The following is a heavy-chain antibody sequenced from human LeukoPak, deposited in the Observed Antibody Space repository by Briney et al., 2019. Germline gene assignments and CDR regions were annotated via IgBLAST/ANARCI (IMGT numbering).Heavy chain of an antibody. CDR1: GFTFSSYA. D-gene: IGHD4-17*01. V-gene: IGHV3-30-3*01. CDR2: ISYDGSNK. J-gene: IGHJ3*02. CDR3: ARSHTTVTTGAGHDAFDI. Sequence: QPGGSLRLSCAASGFTFSSYAMHWVRQAPGKGLEWVAVISYDGSNKYYADSVKGRFTISRDNSKNTLYLQMNSLRAEDTAVYYCARSHTTVTTGAGHDAFDIWGQGTMVTVSS.